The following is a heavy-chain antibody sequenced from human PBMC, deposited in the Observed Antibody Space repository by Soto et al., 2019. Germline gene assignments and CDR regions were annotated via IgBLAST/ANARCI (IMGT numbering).Heavy chain of an antibody. Sequence: EVQLVESGGGLVKPGGSLRLSCAASDFAFNGAWMSWVRQAPGKGLEWAGRIKSKTDGETTDYTAPVKGRFTISRDDSRTTLFLHMSSMKTEDTAVYYCTTDGHFDYWGQGTLVTVSS. J-gene: IGHJ4*02. CDR3: TTDGHFDY. CDR1: DFAFNGAW. CDR2: IKSKTDGETT. V-gene: IGHV3-15*01.